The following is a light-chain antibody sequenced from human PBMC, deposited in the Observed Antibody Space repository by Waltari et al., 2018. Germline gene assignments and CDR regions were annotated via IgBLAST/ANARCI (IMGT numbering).Light chain of an antibody. CDR1: QGIRND. CDR2: AAS. Sequence: AIQMTQSPSFLSESVGDRVTITCLARQGIRNDLGWYQQKQGKTPKLLIYAASSLQSGVPSRFSGSGSDTDFTLTISSLQPEDFATYYCLQDYNYPRTFGQGTKVEIK. CDR3: LQDYNYPRT. J-gene: IGKJ1*01. V-gene: IGKV1-6*01.